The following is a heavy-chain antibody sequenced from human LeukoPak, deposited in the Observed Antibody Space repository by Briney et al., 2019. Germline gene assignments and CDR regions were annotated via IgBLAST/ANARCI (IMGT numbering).Heavy chain of an antibody. D-gene: IGHD1-26*01. CDR1: GGTFSSYA. CDR2: IIPILGIA. CDR3: ARGGSYQTPYFQH. Sequence: SVKVSCKASGGTFSSYAISWVRQAPGQGLEWMGRIIPILGIANYAQKFQGRVTITADKSTSTAYMELSSLRSEDTAVYYCARGGSYQTPYFQHWGQGTLVTVSS. V-gene: IGHV1-69*04. J-gene: IGHJ1*01.